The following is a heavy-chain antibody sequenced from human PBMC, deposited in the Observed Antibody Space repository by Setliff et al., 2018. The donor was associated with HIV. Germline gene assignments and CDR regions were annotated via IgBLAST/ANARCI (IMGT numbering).Heavy chain of an antibody. V-gene: IGHV1-18*04. CDR1: GYTFINYG. D-gene: IGHD3-10*01. Sequence: ASVKVSFKTSGYTFINYGITWVRQAPGQGLEWMGWISPYNDYTNYEQSLQGRVRMTTDTSTRTAYMDLRSLRSNDTAVYYCARGGYYSGSGMNYHYYGLDVWGQGTTVTVSS. J-gene: IGHJ6*02. CDR2: ISPYNDYT. CDR3: ARGGYYSGSGMNYHYYGLDV.